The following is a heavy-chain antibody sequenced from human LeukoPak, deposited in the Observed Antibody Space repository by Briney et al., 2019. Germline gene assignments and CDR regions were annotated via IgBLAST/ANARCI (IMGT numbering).Heavy chain of an antibody. D-gene: IGHD1-26*01. J-gene: IGHJ4*02. CDR2: ISYDGSNK. Sequence: GRSLRLSCAASRFTFSSYGMHWVRQAPGKGLEWVAVISYDGSNKYYADSVKGRFTISRDNSKNTLYLQMNSLRAEDTAVYYCAKGIESSGSYYTGFDYWGQGTLVTVSS. CDR3: AKGIESSGSYYTGFDY. CDR1: RFTFSSYG. V-gene: IGHV3-30*18.